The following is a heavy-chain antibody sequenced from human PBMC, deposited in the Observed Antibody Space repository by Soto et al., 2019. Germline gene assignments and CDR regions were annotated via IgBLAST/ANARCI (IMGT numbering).Heavy chain of an antibody. J-gene: IGHJ3*02. V-gene: IGHV1-69*06. CDR2: TITVFNTA. CDR3: ARGVYGSGNYYTGPSAFDI. D-gene: IGHD3-10*01. CDR1: GGTLSDHG. Sequence: QVQLEQSGAEVKKPGSSVKISCKASGGTLSDHGVSWLRQAPGQGLEWVGGTITVFNTANYAPKFQGRVTIAADKSTNIAYIELGSLRSDDTAFYYCARGVYGSGNYYTGPSAFDIWGQGTLVIVSS.